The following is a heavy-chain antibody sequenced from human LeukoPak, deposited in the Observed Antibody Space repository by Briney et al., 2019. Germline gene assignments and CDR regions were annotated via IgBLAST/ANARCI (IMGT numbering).Heavy chain of an antibody. J-gene: IGHJ4*02. D-gene: IGHD6-13*01. CDR2: ISSSSSYI. Sequence: PGGSLRLSCAASGFTFSSYSMNWVRQAPGKGLEWVSSISSSSSYIYYADSVKGRFTISRDNAKNSLYLQMNSLRAEDTAVYYCARXXXGMXXAAAGTXDXXGQGXXXXVSS. V-gene: IGHV3-21*01. CDR3: ARXXXGMXXAAAGTXDX. CDR1: GFTFSSYS.